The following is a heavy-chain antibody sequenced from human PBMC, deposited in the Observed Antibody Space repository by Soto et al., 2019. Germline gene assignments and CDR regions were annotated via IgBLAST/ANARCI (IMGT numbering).Heavy chain of an antibody. V-gene: IGHV3-43*01. CDR1: GFTFDDYS. J-gene: IGHJ4*02. CDR2: SSWDGDST. D-gene: IGHD6-13*01. CDR3: AKDMKKWRIAPASLGYHY. Sequence: GSLRLSCAATGFTFDDYSLHWVRQAPGKGLEWVSLSSWDGDSTYYADSVKGRFTISRDKSKNSMFLQMNGLRDDDTAFYYCAKDMKKWRIAPASLGYHYWGQGILVTVS.